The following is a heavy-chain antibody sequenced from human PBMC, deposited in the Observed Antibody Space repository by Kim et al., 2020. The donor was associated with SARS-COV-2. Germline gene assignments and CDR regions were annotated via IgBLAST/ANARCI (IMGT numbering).Heavy chain of an antibody. D-gene: IGHD6-19*01. CDR2: INYSGSA. V-gene: IGHV4-59*13. Sequence: SETLSLTCTVSGGSISSYYWSWIRQPPGKRLEWIGYINYSGSANHNPSLKSRVTISVDTSKNQFSLELSSVTAADTAVYYCAGAQRWLQFDYWGQGILVTVSS. CDR1: GGSISSYY. J-gene: IGHJ4*02. CDR3: AGAQRWLQFDY.